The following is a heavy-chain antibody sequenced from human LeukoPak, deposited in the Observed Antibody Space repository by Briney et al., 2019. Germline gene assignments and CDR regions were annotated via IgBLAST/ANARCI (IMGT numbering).Heavy chain of an antibody. J-gene: IGHJ3*02. CDR3: AKSHGRYYYDSSGHDAFDI. V-gene: IGHV3-30*18. CDR2: ISYDGSDE. D-gene: IGHD3-22*01. Sequence: GRSLRLSCAASGFTFRNYGMHWVRQAPGRGLEGVAVISYDGSDEYYADSVKGRFTVSRDISKNTLYLQMNSLRADDTAVYYCAKSHGRYYYDSSGHDAFDIWGQGTMVTVSS. CDR1: GFTFRNYG.